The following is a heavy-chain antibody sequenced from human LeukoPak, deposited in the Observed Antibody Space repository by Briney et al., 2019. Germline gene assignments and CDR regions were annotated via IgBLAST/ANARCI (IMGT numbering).Heavy chain of an antibody. CDR1: GYTFTSYG. CDR3: ARRLGSSSSQGGMDV. J-gene: IGHJ6*02. V-gene: IGHV1-18*01. Sequence: ASVKASCKASGYTFTSYGISWVRQAPGQGLEWMGWISAYNGNTNYAQKLQGRVTMTTDTSTSTAYMELRSLRSDDTAVYYCARRLGSSSSQGGMDVWGQGTTVTVSS. D-gene: IGHD6-6*01. CDR2: ISAYNGNT.